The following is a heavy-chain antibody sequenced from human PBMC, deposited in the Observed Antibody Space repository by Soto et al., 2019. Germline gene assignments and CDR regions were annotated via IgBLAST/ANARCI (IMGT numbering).Heavy chain of an antibody. V-gene: IGHV1-69*06. Sequence: QVQLVQSGAEVRKPGSSVQVSCKASGDSFSTLGINWVRQAPGQGLEWMGGIIPMFGKGRYAQRFQGRATLTADKSTSTAYVELSSLRSDDTAVYYCATAHSSGWYFFDYWGQGSLVTVSS. CDR1: GDSFSTLG. D-gene: IGHD6-19*01. CDR3: ATAHSSGWYFFDY. J-gene: IGHJ4*02. CDR2: IIPMFGKG.